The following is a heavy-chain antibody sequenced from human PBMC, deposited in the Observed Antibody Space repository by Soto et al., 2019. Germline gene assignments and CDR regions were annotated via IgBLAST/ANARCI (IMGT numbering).Heavy chain of an antibody. Sequence: SETLSLTCTVSGGSISGYSWTWIRQPPGKGLEWIGYIYKRGSTNYNPSRKSRVTMSVDTSKRQLSLKLTSVTAADTAVYYCARGVPYCSTSSCYFDYRSQGSLVTVSS. CDR2: IYKRGST. CDR3: ARGVPYCSTSSCYFDY. CDR1: GGSISGYS. D-gene: IGHD2-2*01. J-gene: IGHJ4*02. V-gene: IGHV4-59*01.